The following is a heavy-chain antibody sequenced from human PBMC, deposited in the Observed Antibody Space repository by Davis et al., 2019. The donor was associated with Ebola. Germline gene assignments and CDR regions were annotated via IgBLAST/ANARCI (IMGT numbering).Heavy chain of an antibody. D-gene: IGHD2-8*01. V-gene: IGHV1-18*01. Sequence: ASVKVSCKASGYTFTSYGLSWVRQAPGQGIEWMGWISAYNGNTNYAQKLQGRVTMTTDTSASTAYMELSSLRSEDTAVYYCARDCTNGVCHYGMDVWGQGTTVTVSS. CDR1: GYTFTSYG. CDR2: ISAYNGNT. CDR3: ARDCTNGVCHYGMDV. J-gene: IGHJ6*02.